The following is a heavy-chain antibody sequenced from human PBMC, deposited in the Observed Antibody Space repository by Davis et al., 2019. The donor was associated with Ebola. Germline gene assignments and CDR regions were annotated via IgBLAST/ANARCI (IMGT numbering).Heavy chain of an antibody. CDR3: AGLYGDYWWGDY. Sequence: ASVKVSCKASGGTFSSYAISWVRQAPGQGLEWMGWISAYNGNTNYAQKLQGRVTMTTDTSTSTAYMELRSLRSDDTAVYYCAGLYGDYWWGDYWGQGTLVTVSS. J-gene: IGHJ4*02. CDR2: ISAYNGNT. CDR1: GGTFSSYA. D-gene: IGHD4-17*01. V-gene: IGHV1-18*01.